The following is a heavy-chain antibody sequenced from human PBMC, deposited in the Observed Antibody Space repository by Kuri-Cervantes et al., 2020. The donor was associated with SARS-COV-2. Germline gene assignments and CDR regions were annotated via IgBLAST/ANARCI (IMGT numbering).Heavy chain of an antibody. CDR2: ISYDGSNK. CDR3: AKAGRKLRYFDWLLTFVY. Sequence: GESLKISCADSGFTFSSYGMHWVRQAPGKGLEWVAVISYDGSNKYYADSVKGRFTISRDNSKNTLYLQMNRLRAEDTAVYYCAKAGRKLRYFDWLLTFVYWGQGNLVHGAS. CDR1: GFTFSSYG. D-gene: IGHD3-9*01. V-gene: IGHV3-30*18. J-gene: IGHJ4*01.